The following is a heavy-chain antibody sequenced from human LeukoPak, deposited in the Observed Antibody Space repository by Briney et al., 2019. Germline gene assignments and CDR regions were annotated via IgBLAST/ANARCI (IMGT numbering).Heavy chain of an antibody. CDR2: IYSGGST. D-gene: IGHD3-16*01. V-gene: IGHV3-53*01. CDR3: ARAQLGELFFDY. CDR1: GFTVRSNY. Sequence: GGSLRLSCTASGFTVRSNYMSWVRQAPGKGLEWVSVIYSGGSTYYADSVKGRFTISRDDSKNTLYLQMNSLRAEDTAVYYCARAQLGELFFDYWGQGTLVTVTS. J-gene: IGHJ4*02.